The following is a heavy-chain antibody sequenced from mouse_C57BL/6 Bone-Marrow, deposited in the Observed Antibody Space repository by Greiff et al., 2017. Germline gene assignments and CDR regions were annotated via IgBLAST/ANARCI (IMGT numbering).Heavy chain of an antibody. CDR1: GYTFTSYW. CDR3: ARSGYSSCVYYSAMDY. J-gene: IGHJ4*01. Sequence: QVQLQQPGAELVMPGASVKLSCKASGYTFTSYWMHWVKQRPGQGLEWIGEIDPSDSYTNYNQKFKGKSTLTVDKSSSTAYMQLSSLTSEDSAVYYCARSGYSSCVYYSAMDYWGQGTSVTVSS. D-gene: IGHD1-1*01. V-gene: IGHV1-69*01. CDR2: IDPSDSYT.